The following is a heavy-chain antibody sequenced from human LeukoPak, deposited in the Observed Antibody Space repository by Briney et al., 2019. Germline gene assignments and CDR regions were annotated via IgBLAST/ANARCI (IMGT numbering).Heavy chain of an antibody. CDR3: GRFTRSGDSVY. CDR2: IKQDGSEK. Sequence: GGSLRLSCAASGFTFSTYNMDWVRQAPGKGLEWVANIKQDGSEKQYVDSVKGRFAISRDSAENSLYLQMNSLKAEDTAVYYCGRFTRSGDSVYWGQGTLVTVSS. CDR1: GFTFSTYN. V-gene: IGHV3-7*04. D-gene: IGHD7-27*01. J-gene: IGHJ4*02.